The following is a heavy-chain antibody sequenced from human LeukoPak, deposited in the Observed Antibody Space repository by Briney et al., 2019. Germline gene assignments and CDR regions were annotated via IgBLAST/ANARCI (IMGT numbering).Heavy chain of an antibody. CDR3: ARGPHHCSSTSCYIRDAFDI. V-gene: IGHV3-30-3*01. CDR2: ISYDGSNK. J-gene: IGHJ3*02. D-gene: IGHD2-2*02. Sequence: PGRSLRLSCAATGFTFSSYAMHWVRQAPGKGLEWVAVISYDGSNKYYADSVKGRFTISRDNSKNTLYLQMNSLRAEDTAVYYCARGPHHCSSTSCYIRDAFDIWGQGTMVTVSS. CDR1: GFTFSSYA.